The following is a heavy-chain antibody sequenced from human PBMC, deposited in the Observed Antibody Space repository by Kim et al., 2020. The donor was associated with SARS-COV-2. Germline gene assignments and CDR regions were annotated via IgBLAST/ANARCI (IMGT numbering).Heavy chain of an antibody. D-gene: IGHD3-10*01. Sequence: PSLTSRVTISVNTSKTQFSLKLSSVTAADTAVYYCARGLMVRGVLTNFDYWGQETLVTVSS. CDR3: ARGLMVRGVLTNFDY. V-gene: IGHV4-34*01. J-gene: IGHJ4*02.